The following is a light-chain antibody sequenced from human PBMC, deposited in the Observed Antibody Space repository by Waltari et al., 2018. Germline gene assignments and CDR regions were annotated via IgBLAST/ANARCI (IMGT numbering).Light chain of an antibody. Sequence: QSVLTQPPSVSAAPGQKVTISCSGSSSNIGNKYVSWYQQLPGTAPKLLIYDNNKRPSGSPDRFSGSKSGTSATLYITGLQTGDEADYHCGTWDSSLSTGVFGGGTKLTVL. J-gene: IGLJ3*02. CDR1: SSNIGNKY. CDR2: DNN. CDR3: GTWDSSLSTGV. V-gene: IGLV1-51*01.